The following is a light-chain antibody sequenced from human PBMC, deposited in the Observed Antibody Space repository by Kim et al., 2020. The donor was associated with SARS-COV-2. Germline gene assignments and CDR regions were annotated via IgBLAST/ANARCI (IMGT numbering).Light chain of an antibody. CDR3: CSYAGSRTFVL. CDR2: EVS. J-gene: IGLJ2*01. CDR1: SNDIGNYNL. Sequence: QSALNQPASVSGSPGQSITISCTGTSNDIGNYNLVSWYQQRPGKAPKLIIFEVSKRPSGVSDRFSGSKSGDTASLTISGLQAEDESDYYCCSYAGSRTFVLFGGGTQLTVL. V-gene: IGLV2-23*02.